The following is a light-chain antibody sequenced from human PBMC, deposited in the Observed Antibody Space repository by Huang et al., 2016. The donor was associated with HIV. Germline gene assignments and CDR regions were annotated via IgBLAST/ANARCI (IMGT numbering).Light chain of an antibody. Sequence: IVMTQSLDSLVVSLGEWATINCTSSQTVLYNSNNRNYVAWYPQKPGQPPKLLIYWASTRESGVPDRFSGSGSGTDFTLTISSLQAEDVAVYCCQQYYSSPLTFGGGTKVEIK. CDR2: WAS. J-gene: IGKJ4*01. CDR3: QQYYSSPLT. V-gene: IGKV4-1*01. CDR1: QTVLYNSNNRNY.